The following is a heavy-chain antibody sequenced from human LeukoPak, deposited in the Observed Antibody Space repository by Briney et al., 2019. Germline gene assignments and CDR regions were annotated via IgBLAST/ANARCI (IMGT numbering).Heavy chain of an antibody. CDR3: ARVELLGSSGWPFDY. Sequence: GRSLRLSCAASGFTFSSYGMHWVRQAPGKGLEWVAVIRYDGSNKYYADSVKGRFTISRDNSKNTLYLQMNSLRAEDTAVYYCARVELLGSSGWPFDYWGQGTLVTVSS. CDR2: IRYDGSNK. J-gene: IGHJ4*02. D-gene: IGHD6-19*01. CDR1: GFTFSSYG. V-gene: IGHV3-33*01.